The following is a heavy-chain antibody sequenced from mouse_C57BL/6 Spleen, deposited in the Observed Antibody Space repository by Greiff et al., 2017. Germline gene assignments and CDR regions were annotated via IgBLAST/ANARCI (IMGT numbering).Heavy chain of an antibody. CDR2: INPNNGGT. V-gene: IGHV1-18*01. Sequence: EVKLMESGPELVKPGASVKIPCKASGYTFTDYNMDWVKQSHGKSLEWIGDINPNNGGTIYNQKFKGKATLTVDKSSSTAYMELRSLTSEDTAVYYCARMGTINWDRDYFDYWGQGTTLTVSS. CDR3: ARMGTINWDRDYFDY. CDR1: GYTFTDYN. D-gene: IGHD4-1*01. J-gene: IGHJ2*01.